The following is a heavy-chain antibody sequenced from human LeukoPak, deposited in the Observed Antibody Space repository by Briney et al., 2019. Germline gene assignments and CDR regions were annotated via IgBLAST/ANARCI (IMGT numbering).Heavy chain of an antibody. Sequence: SETLSLTCSVYGGSLNGYYWSWIRQPPGKGREWIGEISHSGTTNYNPSLTSRVTMSLDTSKNQFSLKLNSATAADTAVYYCARVPLRFLEPFDYWGQGTLVTVSS. V-gene: IGHV4-34*01. J-gene: IGHJ4*02. CDR3: ARVPLRFLEPFDY. D-gene: IGHD3-3*01. CDR2: ISHSGTT. CDR1: GGSLNGYY.